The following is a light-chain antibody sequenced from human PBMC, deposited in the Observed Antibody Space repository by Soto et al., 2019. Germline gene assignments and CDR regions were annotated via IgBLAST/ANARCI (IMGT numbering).Light chain of an antibody. J-gene: IGLJ2*01. CDR3: CSYANGNTLL. Sequence: QSVLTQPASVSGSPGQSITISCTGTSSDVGSYDLVSWYQHHPGTAPKLILYEVTKRPSGVSNRFSGSQSGNTASLTISGLQTEDDSHYYCCSYANGNTLLFGGGTKVTVL. CDR1: SSDVGSYDL. V-gene: IGLV2-23*02. CDR2: EVT.